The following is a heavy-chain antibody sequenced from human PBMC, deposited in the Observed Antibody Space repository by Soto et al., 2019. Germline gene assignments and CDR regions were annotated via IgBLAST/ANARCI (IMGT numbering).Heavy chain of an antibody. Sequence: GGSLRLSCAASGFTFSSFDMHWVRRAPGKGLEWVAAVLYDGSSESYADSVKGRFTISRDNSKNTLYLQMNSLRADDTAVYYCAKDPIPYGSGSYYHYWGLGTVVTVSS. D-gene: IGHD3-10*01. CDR1: GFTFSSFD. CDR2: VLYDGSSE. V-gene: IGHV3-30*18. CDR3: AKDPIPYGSGSYYHY. J-gene: IGHJ4*02.